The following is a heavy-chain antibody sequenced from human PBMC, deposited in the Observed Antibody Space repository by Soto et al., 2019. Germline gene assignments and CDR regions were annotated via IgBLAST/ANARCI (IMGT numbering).Heavy chain of an antibody. Sequence: GGSLRLSWAASGFTFSSYWMHWVRQGPGKGLVWVSSINSDGSSTVYADSVKGRFTISRDNTKNTLYLQMNSLRAEDTAVYYCARDGAERILGYWGQGALVTVSS. CDR2: INSDGSST. CDR3: ARDGAERILGY. D-gene: IGHD2-15*01. V-gene: IGHV3-74*01. J-gene: IGHJ4*02. CDR1: GFTFSSYW.